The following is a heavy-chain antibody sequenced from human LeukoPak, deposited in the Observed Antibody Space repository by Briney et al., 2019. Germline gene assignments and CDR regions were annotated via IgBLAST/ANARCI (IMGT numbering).Heavy chain of an antibody. V-gene: IGHV1-46*01. J-gene: IGHJ4*02. D-gene: IGHD5-18*01. CDR1: GYTFTSYY. Sequence: GASVKVSCKASGYTFTSYYMHWVRQAPGQGLEWMGIINPSGGSTSYAQKFQGRVTMTRDTSTSTVYMELSSLRSEDTAVYYCASGIPLWFKPSYYFDYWGQGTLVTVSS. CDR2: INPSGGST. CDR3: ASGIPLWFKPSYYFDY.